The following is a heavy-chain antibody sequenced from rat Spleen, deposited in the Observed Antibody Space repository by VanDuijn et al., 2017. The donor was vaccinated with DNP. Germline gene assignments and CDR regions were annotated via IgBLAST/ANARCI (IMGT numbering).Heavy chain of an antibody. CDR3: ARFGSYYYVMDA. Sequence: EVQLQESGPGLVKPSQSLSLTCSVSGYSVTSYYWGWIRKFPGNKMEWMGYINSAGNTHYNPPLASQISITRDTSKNQFFLQLTSVTTEGTATYYCARFGSYYYVMDAWGQGASVTVSS. D-gene: IGHD1-12*02. CDR2: INSAGNT. J-gene: IGHJ4*01. CDR1: GYSVTSYY. V-gene: IGHV3-3*01.